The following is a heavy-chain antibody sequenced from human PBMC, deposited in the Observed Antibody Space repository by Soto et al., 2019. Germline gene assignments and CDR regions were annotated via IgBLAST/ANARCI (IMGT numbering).Heavy chain of an antibody. CDR1: GGSISGYY. V-gene: IGHV4-59*08. D-gene: IGHD3-9*01. Sequence: SETLSLTCFVSGGSISGYYGSWVRQPPGKGLEWIGYIYYSGSTTYNSSLKGRVTMSVDTSKNQFSLELSSVTAADMAVYYCARRRYADWAFDYWGQGTLVTVSS. J-gene: IGHJ4*02. CDR3: ARRRYADWAFDY. CDR2: IYYSGST.